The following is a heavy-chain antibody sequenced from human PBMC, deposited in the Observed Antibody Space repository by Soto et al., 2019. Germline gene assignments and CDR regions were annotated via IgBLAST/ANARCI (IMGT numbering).Heavy chain of an antibody. D-gene: IGHD3-9*01. J-gene: IGHJ4*02. CDR3: TTGIYYDILTGYHNVAY. Sequence: PGGSLRISCSASLFTFSAYYMSCILQAPLKGLDWVGRIKSKTDGGTADYAAPVKGRATISRDDSKNTVYLQMNSLKTEDTAVYYCTTGIYYDILTGYHNVAYWGQGALVTVSS. CDR2: IKSKTDGGTA. V-gene: IGHV3-15*01. CDR1: LFTFSAYY.